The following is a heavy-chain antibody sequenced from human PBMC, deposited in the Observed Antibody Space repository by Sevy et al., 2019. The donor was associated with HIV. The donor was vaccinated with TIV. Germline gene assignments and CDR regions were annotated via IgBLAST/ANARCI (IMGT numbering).Heavy chain of an antibody. CDR3: SIYQRALAGIAVAGTFIDY. CDR2: ISSSSSYT. J-gene: IGHJ4*02. D-gene: IGHD6-19*01. V-gene: IGHV3-11*06. Sequence: GGSLRLSCAASGFTFSDYYMSWIRQAPGKGLEWVSYISSSSSYTNYADSVKGRFTISRDNAKNSLCLQMTSLRAEDTAVYYCSIYQRALAGIAVAGTFIDYWGQGTLVTVSS. CDR1: GFTFSDYY.